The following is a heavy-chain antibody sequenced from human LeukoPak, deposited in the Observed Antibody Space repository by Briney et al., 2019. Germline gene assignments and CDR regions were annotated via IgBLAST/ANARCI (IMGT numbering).Heavy chain of an antibody. CDR1: GFTFSTYA. Sequence: GGSLRLSCAASGFTFSTYAMSWVRQAPGKGLEWVANIKQDGSEKYYVDSVKGRFTISRDNAKNSLYLQMGSLRAEDTAVFYCATSRTFDYWGQGTLVTVSS. J-gene: IGHJ4*02. V-gene: IGHV3-7*01. CDR2: IKQDGSEK. CDR3: ATSRTFDY. D-gene: IGHD1-7*01.